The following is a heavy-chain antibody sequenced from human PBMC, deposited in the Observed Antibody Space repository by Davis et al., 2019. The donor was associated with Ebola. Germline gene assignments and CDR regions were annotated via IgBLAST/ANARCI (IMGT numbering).Heavy chain of an antibody. J-gene: IGHJ6*04. CDR3: ARLFRTVTKGYYYSFYGMDV. CDR1: GYTFTGYY. V-gene: IGHV1-2*06. Sequence: AASVKVSCKASGYTFTGYYMHWVRQAPGQGLEWMGRINPYTGDTNYAQKFQGRVTMTRDTSITTAYMELNRLTSDDTAVYYCARLFRTVTKGYYYSFYGMDVWGKGTTVTVSS. D-gene: IGHD4-17*01. CDR2: INPYTGDT.